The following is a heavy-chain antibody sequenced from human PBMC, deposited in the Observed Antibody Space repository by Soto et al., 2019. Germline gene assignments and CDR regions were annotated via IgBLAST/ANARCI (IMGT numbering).Heavy chain of an antibody. CDR2: IHFDGSTT. Sequence: EVQLEESGGGLVQPGGSLRLSCAASGFTFSSYWMHWVRQVPGKGLVWVSRIHFDGSTTHYADSVKGRFTISRDNAKNTLSLQMNSLRAEDTAVYYCARDAYISGYYQFDYWGQGTLVTVSS. CDR1: GFTFSSYW. CDR3: ARDAYISGYYQFDY. V-gene: IGHV3-74*01. D-gene: IGHD6-19*01. J-gene: IGHJ4*02.